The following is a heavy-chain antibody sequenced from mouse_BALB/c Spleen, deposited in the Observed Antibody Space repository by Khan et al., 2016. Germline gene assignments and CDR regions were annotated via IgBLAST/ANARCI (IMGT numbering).Heavy chain of an antibody. CDR1: GYSITSGYY. Sequence: EVQLQESGPGLVKPSQSLSLTCSVTGYSITSGYYWNWIRHFPGNKLEWMGYISYDGSNNYNPSLKNRIYITRDTSKNQFFLKLNSVTTEDTATXYCARGGYYGSSSYWYFDVWGAGTTVTVSS. CDR3: ARGGYYGSSSYWYFDV. CDR2: ISYDGSN. J-gene: IGHJ1*01. V-gene: IGHV3-6*02. D-gene: IGHD1-1*01.